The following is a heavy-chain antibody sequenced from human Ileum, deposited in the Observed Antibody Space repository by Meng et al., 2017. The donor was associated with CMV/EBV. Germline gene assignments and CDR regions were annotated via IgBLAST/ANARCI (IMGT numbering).Heavy chain of an antibody. CDR3: ARETSALRRHALGV. CDR2: IQYDGSSR. Sequence: GESLKISCATSGFTFNTHGMHWVRQAPGRGLGWVAFIQYDGSSRYYVDSVKGRFTVSRDNSENTLYLQMNSMRAEDSAVYHCARETSALRRHALGVWGQGTTVTVSS. J-gene: IGHJ6*02. D-gene: IGHD6-6*01. CDR1: GFTFNTHG. V-gene: IGHV3-30*02.